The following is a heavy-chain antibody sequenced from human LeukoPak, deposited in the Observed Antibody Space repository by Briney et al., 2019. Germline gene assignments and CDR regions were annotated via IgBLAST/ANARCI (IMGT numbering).Heavy chain of an antibody. CDR1: GFTFSSYA. D-gene: IGHD6-13*01. CDR2: ISYDGSNK. V-gene: IGHV3-30-3*01. Sequence: GGSLRLSCAASGFTFSSYAMHWVRQAPGKGLEWVAVISYDGSNKYYADSVKGRFTISRDNSKNTLYLQMNSLRAEDTAVYYCASQLVRGYWGQGTLVTVSS. CDR3: ASQLVRGY. J-gene: IGHJ4*02.